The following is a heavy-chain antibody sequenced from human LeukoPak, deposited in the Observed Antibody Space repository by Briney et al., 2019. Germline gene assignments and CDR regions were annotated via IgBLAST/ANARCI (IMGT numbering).Heavy chain of an antibody. CDR2: INHSGST. J-gene: IGHJ6*02. Sequence: SETLSLTCAVYGGSFSGYYWSWIRQPPGKGLEWIGEINHSGSTNYNPSPKSRVTISVDTSKNQFSLKLSSATAADTAVYYCARAPTYYDILPPPPPPYGMDVWGQGTTVTVSS. D-gene: IGHD3-9*01. CDR3: ARAPTYYDILPPPPPPYGMDV. V-gene: IGHV4-34*01. CDR1: GGSFSGYY.